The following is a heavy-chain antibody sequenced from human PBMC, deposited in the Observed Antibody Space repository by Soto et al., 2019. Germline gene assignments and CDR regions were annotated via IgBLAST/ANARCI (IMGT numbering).Heavy chain of an antibody. CDR1: GGSISSYY. CDR3: ASLSTIFGVYYMDV. V-gene: IGHV4-59*12. D-gene: IGHD3-3*01. J-gene: IGHJ6*03. CDR2: IYYSGST. Sequence: PSETLSLTCTVSGGSISSYYWSWIRQPPGKGLEWIGYIYYSGSTNYNPSLKSRVTISVDTSKNQFSLKLSSVTAADTAVYYCASLSTIFGVYYMDVWGKGTTVTVSS.